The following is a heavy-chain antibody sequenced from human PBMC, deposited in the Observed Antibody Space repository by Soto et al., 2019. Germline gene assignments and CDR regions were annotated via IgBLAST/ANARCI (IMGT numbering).Heavy chain of an antibody. J-gene: IGHJ6*02. CDR1: GLTVSSND. D-gene: IGHD3-10*01. Sequence: EVQLVEAGGGLIQPGGSLRLSCAASGLTVSSNDMSWVRQSPGKGLEWVSVIYSGGSKHDADSVKGRFTISRDNSKNMVYLLRNRLRVDDTAVYFCAGSARKAYNFGMDAWGQGTTVIVSS. V-gene: IGHV3-53*01. CDR3: AGSARKAYNFGMDA. CDR2: IYSGGSK.